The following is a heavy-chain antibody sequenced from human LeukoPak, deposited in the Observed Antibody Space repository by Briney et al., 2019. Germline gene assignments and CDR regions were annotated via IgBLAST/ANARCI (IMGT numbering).Heavy chain of an antibody. Sequence: ASVKVSCKASGYTFTGYYMHWVRQAPGQGLEWMGWINPNSGGTNYAQKFQGRVTMTRDTSISTAYMELSRLRSDDTAVYKCAREGDSSGYLVPPLLDYWGQGTLVTVSS. CDR1: GYTFTGYY. V-gene: IGHV1-2*02. CDR3: AREGDSSGYLVPPLLDY. J-gene: IGHJ4*02. D-gene: IGHD3-22*01. CDR2: INPNSGGT.